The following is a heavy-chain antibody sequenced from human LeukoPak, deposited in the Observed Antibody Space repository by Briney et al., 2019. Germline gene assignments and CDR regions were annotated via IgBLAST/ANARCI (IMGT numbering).Heavy chain of an antibody. J-gene: IGHJ3*02. CDR2: IDYSGST. V-gene: IGHV4-59*08. D-gene: IGHD2-15*01. Sequence: SETLSLTCTVSGGSISSYYWSWIRQPPGKGLEGSGYIDYSGSTNYNPSLKSRVTISVDTSKNQFSLKLSSVTAADTAVYYCARPLGYCSGGSCRAGAFDIWGQGTMVTVS. CDR3: ARPLGYCSGGSCRAGAFDI. CDR1: GGSISSYY.